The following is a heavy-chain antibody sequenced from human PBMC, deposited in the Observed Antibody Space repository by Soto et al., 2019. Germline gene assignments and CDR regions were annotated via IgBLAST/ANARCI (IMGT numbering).Heavy chain of an antibody. Sequence: PGGSLRLSCAASGFTFSSYSMYWVRQAPGKGLEWVAVISDDGTKKYYADSVKGRFTISRDNFKNTLYLQVNSLRAEDTAVYYCARDLRALPSQNMIRGLGHWGQGTLVTVSS. CDR3: ARDLRALPSQNMIRGLGH. CDR1: GFTFSSYS. V-gene: IGHV3-30-3*01. D-gene: IGHD3-16*01. CDR2: ISDDGTKK. J-gene: IGHJ4*02.